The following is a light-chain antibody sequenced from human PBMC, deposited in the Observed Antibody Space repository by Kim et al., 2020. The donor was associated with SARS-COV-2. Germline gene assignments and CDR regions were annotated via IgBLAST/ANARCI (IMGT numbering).Light chain of an antibody. V-gene: IGKV1-5*03. Sequence: ATGGDRVTITCRASQSINNLLAWFQQKPGKAPKLLIHKASTLLSAVPSRFSGSGSATEFTLTISSLQPDDFGTYYCQQYKTYPWTFGPGTKVDIK. CDR2: KAS. CDR3: QQYKTYPWT. J-gene: IGKJ1*01. CDR1: QSINNL.